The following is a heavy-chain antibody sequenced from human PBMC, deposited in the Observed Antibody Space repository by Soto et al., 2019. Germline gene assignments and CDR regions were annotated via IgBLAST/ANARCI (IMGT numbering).Heavy chain of an antibody. Sequence: QLQLQESGPGLVKPSETLSLTCTVSGGSIGSSSYYWGWIRQPPGKGLEWIGSIYYSGSTYYNPSLKSRVTISVDTSKNQFSLKLSSVTAADTAVYYCARPPYCGGDCYSDFYYFQHWGQGTLVTVSS. D-gene: IGHD2-21*02. CDR3: ARPPYCGGDCYSDFYYFQH. V-gene: IGHV4-39*01. CDR2: IYYSGST. CDR1: GGSIGSSSYY. J-gene: IGHJ1*01.